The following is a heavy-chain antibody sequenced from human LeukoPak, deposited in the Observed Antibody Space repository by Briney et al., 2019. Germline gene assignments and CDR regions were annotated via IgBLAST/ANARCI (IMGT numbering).Heavy chain of an antibody. J-gene: IGHJ3*02. Sequence: SETLSLTCTVSGGTISSYYWSWIRQPPGKGLEGIGYIYYSGSTTYNPSLKSRVTISVDTSKNQFSLKLSSVTAADTAVYYCASVGSYYYDSSGPSNAFDIWGQGTTVTVSS. CDR2: IYYSGST. CDR3: ASVGSYYYDSSGPSNAFDI. D-gene: IGHD3-22*01. CDR1: GGTISSYY. V-gene: IGHV4-59*01.